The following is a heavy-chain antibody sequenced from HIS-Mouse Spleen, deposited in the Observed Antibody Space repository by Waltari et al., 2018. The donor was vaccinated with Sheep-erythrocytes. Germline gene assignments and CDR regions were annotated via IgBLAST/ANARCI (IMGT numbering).Heavy chain of an antibody. J-gene: IGHJ4*02. D-gene: IGHD7-27*01. CDR3: AKDLGLGRPFDY. V-gene: IGHV3-30*18. Sequence: QVQLVESGGGVVQPGRSLRLSCAASGFTFSSYGMHWVRRDPGKGLGWVACISYDGSNKYYADSVKGRFTISRDNSKNTLYLQMNSLRAEDTAVYYCAKDLGLGRPFDYWGQGTLVTVSS. CDR1: GFTFSSYG. CDR2: ISYDGSNK.